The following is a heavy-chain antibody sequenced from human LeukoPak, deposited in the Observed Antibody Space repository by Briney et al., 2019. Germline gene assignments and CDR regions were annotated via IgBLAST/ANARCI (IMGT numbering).Heavy chain of an antibody. Sequence: PGRSLRLSCAASGFTFSSYGMHWVRQAPGKGLEWVAVIWYGGSNKYYADSVKGRFTISRDNSKNTLYLQMNSLRAEDTAVYYCAKEVTPGPESDYGDYGGAFDIWGQGTMVTVSS. D-gene: IGHD4-17*01. J-gene: IGHJ3*02. CDR2: IWYGGSNK. V-gene: IGHV3-30*18. CDR1: GFTFSSYG. CDR3: AKEVTPGPESDYGDYGGAFDI.